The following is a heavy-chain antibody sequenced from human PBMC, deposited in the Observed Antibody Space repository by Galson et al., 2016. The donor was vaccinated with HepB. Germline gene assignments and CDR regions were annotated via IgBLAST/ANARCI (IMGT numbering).Heavy chain of an antibody. D-gene: IGHD3-22*01. Sequence: QSGAEVKKPGESLKISCRGSGYTFNDYWIAWVRQVPGKGLEYMGMIFPDDFDTRYSPSFQGHVTISVDRSTKTAYLQWTSLRASDTDTYFCARPTNDAYEYASSGFSYWGQGTRVIVSS. J-gene: IGHJ4*02. CDR1: GYTFNDYW. CDR3: ARPTNDAYEYASSGFSY. CDR2: IFPDDFDT. V-gene: IGHV5-51*01.